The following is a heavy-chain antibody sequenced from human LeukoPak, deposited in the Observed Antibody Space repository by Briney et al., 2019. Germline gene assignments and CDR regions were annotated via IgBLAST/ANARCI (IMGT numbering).Heavy chain of an antibody. D-gene: IGHD5-18*01. Sequence: SVKVSCKASGGTFSSYANSWVRQAPGQGLEWMGGIIPIFGTANYAQKFQGRVTITTDESTSTAYMELSSLRSEDTAVYYCARDWDVDTGIQDWGQGTLVTVSS. J-gene: IGHJ4*02. CDR3: ARDWDVDTGIQD. V-gene: IGHV1-69*05. CDR2: IIPIFGTA. CDR1: GGTFSSYA.